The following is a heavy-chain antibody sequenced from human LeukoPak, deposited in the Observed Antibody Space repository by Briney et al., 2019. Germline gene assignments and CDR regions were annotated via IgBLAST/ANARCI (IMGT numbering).Heavy chain of an antibody. J-gene: IGHJ3*02. CDR2: IIPIFGTA. V-gene: IGHV1-69*05. D-gene: IGHD1-26*01. Sequence: SVKVSCKASRGTFSSYAISWVRQAPGQGLEWMGGIIPIFGTANYAQKFQGRVTITTDESTSTAYMELSSLRSEDTAVYYCARAGVVGATTGNAFDIWGQGTMVTVSS. CDR1: RGTFSSYA. CDR3: ARAGVVGATTGNAFDI.